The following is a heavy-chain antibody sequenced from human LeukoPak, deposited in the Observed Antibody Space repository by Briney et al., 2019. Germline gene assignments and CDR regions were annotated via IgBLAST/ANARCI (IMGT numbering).Heavy chain of an antibody. V-gene: IGHV4-61*02. CDR2: IYTSGST. Sequence: SETLSLTCTVSGGSISSGSYYWSWIRQPAGKGLEWIGRIYTSGSTTYNSSLKSRVTISLDTSKNHFSLRLSSVTAADTAVYYCARDREVGATGYYFDYWGQGTLVTVSS. CDR3: ARDREVGATGYYFDY. D-gene: IGHD1-26*01. CDR1: GGSISSGSYY. J-gene: IGHJ4*02.